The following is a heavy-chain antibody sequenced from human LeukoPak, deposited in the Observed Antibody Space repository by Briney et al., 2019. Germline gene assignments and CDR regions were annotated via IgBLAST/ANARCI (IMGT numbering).Heavy chain of an antibody. Sequence: GGSLRLSCAASGFTFSNYAMSWVRQAPGKGLEWVSDISGSAGSTYYADSVKGRFAISRDNSKNTLYLQMNSLRAEDTAVYNCARLSSGRPHEYFQHWGQGTLVTVSS. V-gene: IGHV3-23*01. CDR1: GFTFSNYA. CDR2: ISGSAGST. D-gene: IGHD3-22*01. J-gene: IGHJ1*01. CDR3: ARLSSGRPHEYFQH.